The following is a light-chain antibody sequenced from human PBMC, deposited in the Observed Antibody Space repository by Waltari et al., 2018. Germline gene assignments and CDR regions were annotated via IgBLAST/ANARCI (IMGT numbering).Light chain of an antibody. CDR2: EVS. CDR1: ESLLFSDGKTY. CDR3: MQSLQRPYT. V-gene: IGKV2D-29*01. J-gene: IGKJ4*01. Sequence: EIVMTQTPVSLSVTPGQPASLACKSSESLLFSDGKTYFQWYLPKPGQPPQLLIYEVSNLFSGVPDRFSGSGSGTDFTLNISRVEAEDVGVYYCMQSLQRPYTFGGGTKVEIK.